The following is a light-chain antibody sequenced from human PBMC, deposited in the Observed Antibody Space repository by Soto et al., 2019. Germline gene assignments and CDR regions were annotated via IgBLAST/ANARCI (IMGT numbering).Light chain of an antibody. Sequence: EIVLTQSPATLSLSPGERATLSCRASQSVSSYLAWYQQKPGQAPRLLIYDASNRATGIPARFSGSGSGTGFTLTISSLEPDDVAIYEGQQRSNWPPGTFGGGTTVEIK. CDR1: QSVSSY. V-gene: IGKV3-11*01. CDR2: DAS. CDR3: QQRSNWPPGT. J-gene: IGKJ4*01.